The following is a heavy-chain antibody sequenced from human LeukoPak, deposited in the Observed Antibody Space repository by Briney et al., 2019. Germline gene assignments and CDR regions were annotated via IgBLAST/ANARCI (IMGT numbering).Heavy chain of an antibody. CDR1: GYSFTKHY. Sequence: ASVKVSCKASGYSFTKHYIHWTRQAPGQGLEWMGIINPRDGSTNYAQKYQGRITMTTDTSTSTVYMDLSSLGSEDTAVHYCAREGQQLGSFDYWGQGTLVTVSS. CDR2: INPRDGST. CDR3: AREGQQLGSFDY. J-gene: IGHJ4*02. V-gene: IGHV1-46*01. D-gene: IGHD1-1*01.